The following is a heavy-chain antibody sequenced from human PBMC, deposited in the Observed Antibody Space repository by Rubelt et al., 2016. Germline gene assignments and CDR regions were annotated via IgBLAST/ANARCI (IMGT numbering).Heavy chain of an antibody. J-gene: IGHJ4*02. D-gene: IGHD3-22*01. Sequence: QVQLQQWGAGRLKPSETLSLTCAVYGASFSDYYWSWIRQPPGKGLEWIGYIYYSGSTNYNPSHNGAGTNAVDASKNQCALKLRSVTAADTAVYYRARLYYYDSSGGTPIDYWGQGTLVTVSS. CDR1: GASFSDYY. CDR2: IYYSGST. V-gene: IGHV4-34*11. CDR3: ARLYYYDSSGGTPIDY.